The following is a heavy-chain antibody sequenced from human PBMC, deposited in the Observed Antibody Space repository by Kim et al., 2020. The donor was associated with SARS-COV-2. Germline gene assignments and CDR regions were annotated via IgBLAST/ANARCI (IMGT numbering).Heavy chain of an antibody. D-gene: IGHD6-19*01. V-gene: IGHV3-30*18. CDR2: ISYDGSNK. CDR1: GFTFSSYG. J-gene: IGHJ6*02. CDR3: AKDCLPGYSSGWTYYYYGMDV. Sequence: GGSLRLSCAASGFTFSSYGMHWVRQAPGKGLEWVAGISYDGSNKYYADSVKGRFTISRDNSKNTLYLQMNSLRAEDTAVYYCAKDCLPGYSSGWTYYYYGMDVWGQGTTVTVSS.